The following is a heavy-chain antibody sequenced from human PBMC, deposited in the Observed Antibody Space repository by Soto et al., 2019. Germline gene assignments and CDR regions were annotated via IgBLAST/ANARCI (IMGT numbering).Heavy chain of an antibody. D-gene: IGHD3-3*01. Sequence: GGSLRLSCAASGFTFSSYSMNWVRQAPGKGLEWVSSISSSAAYIYYADSVKGRFTISRDNSKNSLFLQMNSLRADDTAVYYCARAIRFNTSTCDDYWGQGTLVTVSS. V-gene: IGHV3-21*04. CDR2: ISSSAAYI. CDR3: ARAIRFNTSTCDDY. CDR1: GFTFSSYS. J-gene: IGHJ4*02.